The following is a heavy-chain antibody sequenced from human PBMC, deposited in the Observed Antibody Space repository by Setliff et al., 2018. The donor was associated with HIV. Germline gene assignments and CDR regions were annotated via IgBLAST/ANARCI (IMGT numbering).Heavy chain of an antibody. CDR2: IIPIFGTA. CDR3: ARGPEVTTVTNPLTAEYFQH. D-gene: IGHD4-17*01. Sequence: SVKVSCKASGGTFSSYAISWVRQAPGQGLEWMGGIIPIFGTANYAQKFQGRVTITTDESTSTAYMEISSLRSDDTAVYYCARGPEVTTVTNPLTAEYFQHWGQGTPVTVSS. V-gene: IGHV1-69*05. CDR1: GGTFSSYA. J-gene: IGHJ1*01.